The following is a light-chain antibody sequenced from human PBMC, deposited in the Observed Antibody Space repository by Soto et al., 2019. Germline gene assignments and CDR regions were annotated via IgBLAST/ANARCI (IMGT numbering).Light chain of an antibody. CDR3: QQRSNWPPL. Sequence: EIVLTQSPATLSLSPGERATLSCRASQSVSSYLAWYQQKPGQAPRLLIYDASNRATGIPARFSGSGSGTDFNLTISSLEPEDCAVYYCQQRSNWPPLFGPGTKVDIK. V-gene: IGKV3-11*01. CDR1: QSVSSY. CDR2: DAS. J-gene: IGKJ3*01.